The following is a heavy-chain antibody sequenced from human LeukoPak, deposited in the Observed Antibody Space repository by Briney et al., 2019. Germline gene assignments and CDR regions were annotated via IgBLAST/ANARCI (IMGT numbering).Heavy chain of an antibody. CDR2: IGYDGSQK. CDR1: GFTFSNSY. CDR3: AREFFPPGLLTIVFDK. J-gene: IGHJ4*02. D-gene: IGHD2/OR15-2a*01. V-gene: IGHV3-7*01. Sequence: GGSLRLSCAASGFTFSNSYMSWVRQAPGKGLGWVANIGYDGSQKNYVDSVKGRFTISRDNAKNSLYLQIDSLRAEDTAVYYCAREFFPPGLLTIVFDKWSQGALLTVSS.